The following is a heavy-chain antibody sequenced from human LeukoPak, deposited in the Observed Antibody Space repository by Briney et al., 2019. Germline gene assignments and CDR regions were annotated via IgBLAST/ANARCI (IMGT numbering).Heavy chain of an antibody. Sequence: HPGGCRRLSCAASGFTFSNYWMSWVRQAPGKGLEWVANIKQDGSEKYYVNSVKGRFTISRDNAKHSLYLQRNSLRAEDTAIYYCAREDDWNYEVYWGQGTLVTVSS. CDR1: GFTFSNYW. J-gene: IGHJ4*02. CDR3: AREDDWNYEVY. D-gene: IGHD1-7*01. CDR2: IKQDGSEK. V-gene: IGHV3-7*01.